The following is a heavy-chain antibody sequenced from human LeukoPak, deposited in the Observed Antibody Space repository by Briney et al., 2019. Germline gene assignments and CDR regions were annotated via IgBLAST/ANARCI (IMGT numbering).Heavy chain of an antibody. D-gene: IGHD6-13*01. V-gene: IGHV4-59*01. CDR1: GGSISSYY. CDR2: IDYSGST. CDR3: ARTIWYSSPRSGWFDP. J-gene: IGHJ5*02. Sequence: KPSETLSLTCTVSGGSISSYYWSWIRQPPGKGLEWIGYIDYSGSTNYNPSLKSRVTISVDTSKNQFSLKLSSVTAADTAVCYCARTIWYSSPRSGWFDPWGQGTLVTVSS.